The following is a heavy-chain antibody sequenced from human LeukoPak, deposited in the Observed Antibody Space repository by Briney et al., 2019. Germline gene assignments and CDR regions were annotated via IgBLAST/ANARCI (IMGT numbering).Heavy chain of an antibody. Sequence: PSETLSLTCTVSGGSISSYYWSWIRQPPGKGLEWIGYIYYSGSTNYNPSLKSRVTISVDTSKNQFSLKLSSVTAADTAVYYCARDIIAARGYYYYMDVWGKGTTVTVSS. V-gene: IGHV4-59*01. J-gene: IGHJ6*03. CDR3: ARDIIAARGYYYYMDV. D-gene: IGHD6-6*01. CDR2: IYYSGST. CDR1: GGSISSYY.